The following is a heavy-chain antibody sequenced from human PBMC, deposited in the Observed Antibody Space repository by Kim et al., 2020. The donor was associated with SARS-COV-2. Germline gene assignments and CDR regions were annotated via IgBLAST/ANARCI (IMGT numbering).Heavy chain of an antibody. V-gene: IGHV4-59*01. J-gene: IGHJ3*02. Sequence: TPPLKSRVTISVDTSKNQFSLKLSSVTAADTAVYYCARDKGIAVAGGFDIWGQGTMVTVSS. CDR3: ARDKGIAVAGGFDI. D-gene: IGHD6-19*01.